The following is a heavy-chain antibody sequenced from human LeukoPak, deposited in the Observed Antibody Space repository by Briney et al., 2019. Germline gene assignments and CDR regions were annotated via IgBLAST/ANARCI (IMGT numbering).Heavy chain of an antibody. CDR3: ARAAPYYYDSSGYSPGDY. D-gene: IGHD3-22*01. V-gene: IGHV1-69*04. CDR2: IIPILGIA. CDR1: GGTFSSYA. Sequence: SAKVSCKASGGTFSSYAISWVRQAPGQGLEWMGRIIPILGIANYAQKFQGRVTITADKSTSTAHMELSSLRSEDTAVYYCARAAPYYYDSSGYSPGDYWGQGTLVTVSS. J-gene: IGHJ4*02.